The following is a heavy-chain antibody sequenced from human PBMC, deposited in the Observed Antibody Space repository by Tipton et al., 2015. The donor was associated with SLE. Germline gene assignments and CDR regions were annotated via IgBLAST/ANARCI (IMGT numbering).Heavy chain of an antibody. CDR2: ISSSGSTI. CDR3: AKPDIVARLGAFDI. J-gene: IGHJ3*02. Sequence: SLRLSCAASGFTFSSYEMNWVRQAPGKGLEWVSYISSSGSTIYYADSVKGRFTISRDNAKNSLYLQMNSLRAEDTAVYYCAKPDIVARLGAFDIWGQGTMVTVSS. V-gene: IGHV3-48*03. CDR1: GFTFSSYE. D-gene: IGHD5-12*01.